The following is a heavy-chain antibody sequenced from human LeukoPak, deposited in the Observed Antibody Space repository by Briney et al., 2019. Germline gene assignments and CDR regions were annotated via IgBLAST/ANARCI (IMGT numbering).Heavy chain of an antibody. Sequence: SQTLSLTCTVSGGSISSGGYYWSWIRQPPGKGLEWIGYIYHSGSTYYNPSLKSRVTISVDKSKNQFSLNLSSVTAADTAVYSCARGRRDYDILTANGDAFEIWGQGTVVTVSS. CDR2: IYHSGST. CDR1: GGSISSGGYY. D-gene: IGHD3-9*01. V-gene: IGHV4-30-2*01. CDR3: ARGRRDYDILTANGDAFEI. J-gene: IGHJ3*02.